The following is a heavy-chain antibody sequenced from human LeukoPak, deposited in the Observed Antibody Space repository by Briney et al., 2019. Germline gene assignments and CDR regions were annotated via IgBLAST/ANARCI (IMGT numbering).Heavy chain of an antibody. CDR2: IHPRRGDT. CDR1: GYSFTAFY. D-gene: IGHD3-10*01. J-gene: IGHJ4*02. CDR3: ARDGDYGTGSYYRGCIDS. Sequence: GASVNVSCKTSGYSFTAFYIHWVRQAPGQGLEGMGWIHPRRGDTNYAQKFRGRVTMTRDTSISTAYLDLSSLRSDDTAVYYCARDGDYGTGSYYRGCIDSWGQGTPVTVSP. V-gene: IGHV1-2*02.